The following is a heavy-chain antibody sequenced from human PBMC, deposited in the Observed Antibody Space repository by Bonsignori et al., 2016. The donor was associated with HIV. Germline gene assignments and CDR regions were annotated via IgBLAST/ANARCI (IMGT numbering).Heavy chain of an antibody. V-gene: IGHV3-21*01. Sequence: WIRQPPGKGLEWVSSISSSSSYIYYADSVKGRFTISRDNAKNSLYLQMNSLRAEDTAVYYCARAPQFDYWGQGTLVTVSS. CDR3: ARAPQFDY. J-gene: IGHJ4*02. CDR2: ISSSSSYI.